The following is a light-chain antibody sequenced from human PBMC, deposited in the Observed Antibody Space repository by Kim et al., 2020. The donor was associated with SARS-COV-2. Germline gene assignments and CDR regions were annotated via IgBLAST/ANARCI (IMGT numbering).Light chain of an antibody. CDR2: YDD. CDR1: SSNIGNNA. Sequence: RQRVTISCSGSSSNIGNNAVNWYQQHPGKAPKLRIYYDDQLPSGVSDRFSGSKSGTSASLAIGGLHSEDEADYYCAAWDDRLNGQVFGGGTKLTVL. V-gene: IGLV1-36*01. CDR3: AAWDDRLNGQV. J-gene: IGLJ3*02.